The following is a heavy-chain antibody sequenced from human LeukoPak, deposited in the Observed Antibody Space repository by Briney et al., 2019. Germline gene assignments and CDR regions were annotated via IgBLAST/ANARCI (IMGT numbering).Heavy chain of an antibody. CDR3: AGTITMVRGVIITFPFFDY. V-gene: IGHV4-39*01. CDR1: GGSISSSNFY. D-gene: IGHD3-10*01. Sequence: PSETLSLTCTVSGGSISSSNFYWGWIRQSPGKGLEWIGSIYYSGSTYYNPSPKSRVTISVDTSKNQFSLKLSSVTAADTAVYYCAGTITMVRGVIITFPFFDYWGQGTLVTVSS. CDR2: IYYSGST. J-gene: IGHJ4*02.